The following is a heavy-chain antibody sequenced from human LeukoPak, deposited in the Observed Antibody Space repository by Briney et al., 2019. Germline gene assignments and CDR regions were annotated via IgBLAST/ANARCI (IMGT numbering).Heavy chain of an antibody. V-gene: IGHV3-64D*06. D-gene: IGHD3-10*01. J-gene: IGHJ6*02. CDR3: VKGNVRRVPTGMDV. CDR2: ISPDGGST. Sequence: PGGSLRLSCSASGFTFSTCAMHWVRQAPGKGLQYVSSISPDGGSTYYADSVKGRFTISRDNAKNTLFLQVTSLSTEDTAIYHCVKGNVRRVPTGMDVWGQGTTVTVSS. CDR1: GFTFSTCA.